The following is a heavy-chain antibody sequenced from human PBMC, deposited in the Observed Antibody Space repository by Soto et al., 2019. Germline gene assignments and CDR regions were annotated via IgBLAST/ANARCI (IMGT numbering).Heavy chain of an antibody. D-gene: IGHD4-4*01. J-gene: IGHJ6*04. CDR3: ERASLTVTTLYHYGMDV. Sequence: PGGSLRLSCAASGFTFSDYYMSWIRQAPGKGLEWVSYISSSGSTIYYADSVKGRFTISRDNDKNSLYLQMNSLRAEDTAVYYWERASLTVTTLYHYGMDVLGKGTTVTVSA. CDR1: GFTFSDYY. V-gene: IGHV3-11*01. CDR2: ISSSGSTI.